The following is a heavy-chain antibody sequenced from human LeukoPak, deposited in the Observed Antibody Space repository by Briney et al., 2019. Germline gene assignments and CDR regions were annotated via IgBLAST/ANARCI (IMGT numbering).Heavy chain of an antibody. CDR1: GYTFTSYD. J-gene: IGHJ5*02. V-gene: IGHV1-8*03. Sequence: AAVKVSCKASGYTFTSYDINWVRQATGQGLEWMGWMNPNSGNTGYAQKFQGRVTITRNTSISTAYMELSSLRSEDTAVYYCATTPSSGYSFRHNWFDPWGQGTLVTVSS. D-gene: IGHD3-22*01. CDR2: MNPNSGNT. CDR3: ATTPSSGYSFRHNWFDP.